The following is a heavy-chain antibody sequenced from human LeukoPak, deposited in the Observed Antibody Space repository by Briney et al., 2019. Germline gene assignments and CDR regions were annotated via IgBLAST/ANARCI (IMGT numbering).Heavy chain of an antibody. CDR1: GGSFSGYY. CDR2: INHSGST. Sequence: SEALSLTCAVYGGSFSGYYWSWIRQPPGKGLEWIGEINHSGSTNYNPSLKSRVTISVDTSKNQFSLKLSSVTAADTAVYYCARLWRYCSSTSCLDYWGQGTLVTVSS. D-gene: IGHD2-2*01. J-gene: IGHJ4*02. V-gene: IGHV4-34*01. CDR3: ARLWRYCSSTSCLDY.